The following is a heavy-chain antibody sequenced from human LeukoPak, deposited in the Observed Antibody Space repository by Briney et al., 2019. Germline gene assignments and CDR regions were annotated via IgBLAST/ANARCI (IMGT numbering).Heavy chain of an antibody. J-gene: IGHJ6*02. CDR3: ARAPKDTYCSGGSCYHYYYGMDV. CDR2: MNPNSGNT. V-gene: IGHV1-8*02. CDR1: GGTFSSYA. Sequence: GASVKVSCKASGGTFSSYAINWVRQATGQGLEWMGWMNPNSGNTGYAQKFQGRVTMTRNTSISTAYMELSSLRSEDTAVYYCARAPKDTYCSGGSCYHYYYGMDVWGQGTTVTVSS. D-gene: IGHD2-15*01.